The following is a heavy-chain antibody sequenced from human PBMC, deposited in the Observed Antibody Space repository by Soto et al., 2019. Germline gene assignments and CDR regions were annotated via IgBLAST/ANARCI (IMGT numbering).Heavy chain of an antibody. D-gene: IGHD3-10*02. CDR1: GGTFSSYA. Sequence: SVKVSCKASGGTFSSYAISWVRQAPGQGLEWMGGIIPIFGTANYAQKFEDRVTMTTATSTNTVFLELRSLKSDDTAVYYCARESLRQYVSYGIYFWGQGTMVTVSS. CDR3: ARESLRQYVSYGIYF. V-gene: IGHV1-69*05. J-gene: IGHJ4*02. CDR2: IIPIFGTA.